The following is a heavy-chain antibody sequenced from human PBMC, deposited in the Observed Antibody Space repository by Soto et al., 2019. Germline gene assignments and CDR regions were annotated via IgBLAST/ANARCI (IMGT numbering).Heavy chain of an antibody. D-gene: IGHD3-16*01. Sequence: GASVKVSCKASGYTFTSYGISWVRQAPGQGLEWMGWISAYNGNTNYAQKLQGRVTMTTDTPTSTAYMALRSLRSDDTAVYYCARWGDVVDWKIWFDPWGQGTLVTVSS. V-gene: IGHV1-18*01. CDR1: GYTFTSYG. J-gene: IGHJ5*02. CDR3: ARWGDVVDWKIWFDP. CDR2: ISAYNGNT.